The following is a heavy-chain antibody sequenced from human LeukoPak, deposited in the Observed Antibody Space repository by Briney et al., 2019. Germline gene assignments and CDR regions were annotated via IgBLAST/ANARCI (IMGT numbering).Heavy chain of an antibody. D-gene: IGHD3-22*01. CDR3: AKASDYDSSGYYYEGKNYFDY. Sequence: GGSLRLSCAASGFTFSSYAMSWVRQAPGKGLEWVSAISGSGGSTYYADSVKGRFTTSRDNSKNTLYLQMNSLRAEDTAVYYCAKASDYDSSGYYYEGKNYFDYWDQGTLVTVSS. J-gene: IGHJ4*02. V-gene: IGHV3-23*01. CDR2: ISGSGGST. CDR1: GFTFSSYA.